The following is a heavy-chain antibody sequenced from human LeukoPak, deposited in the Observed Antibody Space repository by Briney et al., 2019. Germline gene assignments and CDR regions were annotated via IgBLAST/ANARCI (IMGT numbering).Heavy chain of an antibody. D-gene: IGHD3-16*01. Sequence: ASVKVSCKASGYTFTTYDFNWIRQATGQGLEWMGWMNPNSGNTGYAQKFQGRVTMTRNTSISTAYMELSSLRSEDTAVYYCARGSRGPLGYWGQGTLVTVSS. V-gene: IGHV1-8*01. J-gene: IGHJ4*02. CDR2: MNPNSGNT. CDR1: GYTFTTYD. CDR3: ARGSRGPLGY.